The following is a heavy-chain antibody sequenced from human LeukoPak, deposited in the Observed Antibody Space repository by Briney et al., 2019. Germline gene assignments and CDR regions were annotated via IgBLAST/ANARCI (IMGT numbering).Heavy chain of an antibody. CDR3: ARVGLLWFGELSRGYYYYGMDV. D-gene: IGHD3-10*01. J-gene: IGHJ6*02. Sequence: SETLSLTCAVYGGSFSGYYWSWLRQPPGKGLEWIGEINHSGSTNYNPSLKSRVTISVDTSKNQFSLKLSSVTAADTAVYYCARVGLLWFGELSRGYYYYGMDVWGQGTTVTVSS. V-gene: IGHV4-34*01. CDR1: GGSFSGYY. CDR2: INHSGST.